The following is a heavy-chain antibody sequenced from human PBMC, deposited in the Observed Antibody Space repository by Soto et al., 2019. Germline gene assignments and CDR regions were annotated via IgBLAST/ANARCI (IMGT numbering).Heavy chain of an antibody. CDR3: ASSSGNSYGYPDAFDI. D-gene: IGHD5-18*01. Sequence: PSETLSLTCTVSGGSISSYYWSWIRQPPGKGLEWIGYIYYSGSTNYNPSLKSRVTISVDTSKNQFSLKLSSVTAADTAVYYCASSSGNSYGYPDAFDIWGQGTMVIVSS. CDR1: GGSISSYY. CDR2: IYYSGST. V-gene: IGHV4-59*01. J-gene: IGHJ3*02.